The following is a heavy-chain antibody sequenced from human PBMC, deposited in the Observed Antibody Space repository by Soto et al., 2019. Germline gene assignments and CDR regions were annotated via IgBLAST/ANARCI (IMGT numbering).Heavy chain of an antibody. CDR3: ARRHYYGSD. CDR1: GFTVSSNY. CDR2: IYSGGST. V-gene: IGHV3-66*04. Sequence: EVKLVESGGGLVQPGWSLRLSCAVSGFTVSSNYMTWVRQAPGKGLVCVSIIYSGGSTDYADSVKARFIISRDNSKNTLYLQMNSLRVEDTAVYYCARRHYYGSDWGQGTLVTVSS. J-gene: IGHJ4*02. D-gene: IGHD3-10*01.